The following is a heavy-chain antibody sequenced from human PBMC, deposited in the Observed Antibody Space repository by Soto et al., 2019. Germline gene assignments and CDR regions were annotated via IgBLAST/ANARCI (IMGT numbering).Heavy chain of an antibody. Sequence: EVQLVESGGGLVQPGGSLRLSCAASGFTFDHYAMHWVRQAPGKGLEWVGGISWNSNSIGYVDSVKGRFTLSRDSAKNSLYLQMNSLRIEDTALYFCAKGSGGGTIFGVALDLWGQGALVTVSS. CDR1: GFTFDHYA. D-gene: IGHD3-3*01. V-gene: IGHV3-9*01. CDR3: AKGSGGGTIFGVALDL. J-gene: IGHJ5*02. CDR2: ISWNSNSI.